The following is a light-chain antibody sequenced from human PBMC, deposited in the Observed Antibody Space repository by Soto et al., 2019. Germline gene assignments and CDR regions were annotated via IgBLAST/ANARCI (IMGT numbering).Light chain of an antibody. J-gene: IGLJ2*01. Sequence: QSALTQPASVSGSPGQSITISCTGTSSDVGRYNYVSWYQQYPGKAPKLMIYDVNNRPSGVSNRFSGSKSGNTASLPISGLQAEDEADYYCCSYTTSNTLVFGGGTKLTVL. CDR3: CSYTTSNTLV. V-gene: IGLV2-14*03. CDR1: SSDVGRYNY. CDR2: DVN.